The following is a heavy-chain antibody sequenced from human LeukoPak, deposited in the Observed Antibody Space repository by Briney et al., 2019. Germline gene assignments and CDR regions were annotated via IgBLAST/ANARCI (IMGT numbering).Heavy chain of an antibody. CDR2: ISGGGETT. CDR1: GFTFNNYA. Sequence: GGSLRLPCAASGFTFNNYAMNWVRQAPGKGLEWVSSISGGGETTYYADSAKGRFTISRDNSQNTLYLQMNSLRAEDTAVYHCARDYADYVGYFFFDYWGQGTLVTVSS. D-gene: IGHD4-17*01. V-gene: IGHV3-23*01. J-gene: IGHJ4*02. CDR3: ARDYADYVGYFFFDY.